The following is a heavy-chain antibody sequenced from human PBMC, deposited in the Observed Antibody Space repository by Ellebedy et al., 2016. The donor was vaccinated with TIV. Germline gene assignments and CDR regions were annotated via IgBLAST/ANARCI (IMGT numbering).Heavy chain of an antibody. CDR1: GLTFTSFG. Sequence: GESLKISCAASGLTFTSFGMHWVRQPAGKGLEWIAVVSDDGTKPRYAESVRGRFTISRDNSKNMVYLEMNSLRAEDTAVYYCAKDQVRAIRNEDEGYGMDVWGQGTTVTVSS. CDR3: AKDQVRAIRNEDEGYGMDV. V-gene: IGHV3-30*18. D-gene: IGHD1-1*01. CDR2: VSDDGTKP. J-gene: IGHJ6*02.